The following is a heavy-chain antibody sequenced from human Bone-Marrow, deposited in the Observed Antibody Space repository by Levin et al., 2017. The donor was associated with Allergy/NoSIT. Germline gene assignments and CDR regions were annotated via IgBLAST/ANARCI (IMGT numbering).Heavy chain of an antibody. CDR1: GGSISSYY. CDR2: IYTSGST. Sequence: NPSETLSLTCTVSGGSISSYYWSWIRQPAGKGLEWIGRIYTSGSTNYNPSLKSRVTMSVDTSKNQFSLKLSSVTAADTAVYYCARGGRYGGWYMWFDPWGQGTLVTVSS. V-gene: IGHV4-4*07. CDR3: ARGGRYGGWYMWFDP. J-gene: IGHJ5*02. D-gene: IGHD3-16*01.